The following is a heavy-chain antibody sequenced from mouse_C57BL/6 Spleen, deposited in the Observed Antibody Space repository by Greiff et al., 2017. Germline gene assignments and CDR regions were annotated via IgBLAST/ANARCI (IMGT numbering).Heavy chain of an antibody. V-gene: IGHV5-6*01. CDR3: AIPVYGYDVCYFDF. J-gene: IGHJ1*03. D-gene: IGHD2-2*01. CDR2: ISSGGSYT. CDR1: GFTFSSYG. Sequence: EVQGVESGGDLVKPGGSLKLSCEASGFTFSSYGMSWVRQTPDKRLEWVATISSGGSYTYYQDSVKGRFTISRDNAKNTPYLQMLSLKSEDTAMYYCAIPVYGYDVCYFDFWGTGTTVTVSS.